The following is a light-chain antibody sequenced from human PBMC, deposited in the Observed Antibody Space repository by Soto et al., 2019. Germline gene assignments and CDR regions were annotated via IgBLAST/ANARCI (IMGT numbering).Light chain of an antibody. CDR3: HSYDSSLSGYV. J-gene: IGLJ1*01. Sequence: QPVLTQPPSVSGAPGQRVTISCTGSSSNIGAGYDVHWYQQLPGTAPKLLIYGNSNRPSGVPDRFSGSKSGTSASLAITGHQAEDAAVYYFHSYDSSLSGYVFGSGTKLTVL. V-gene: IGLV1-40*01. CDR2: GNS. CDR1: SSNIGAGYD.